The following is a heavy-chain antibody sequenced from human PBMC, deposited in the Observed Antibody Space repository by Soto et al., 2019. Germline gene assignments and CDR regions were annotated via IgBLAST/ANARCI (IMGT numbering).Heavy chain of an antibody. D-gene: IGHD3-22*01. CDR3: ARAPIRSYYYDSSGYRPRPNWFDP. CDR2: IYYSGGT. V-gene: IGHV4-30-4*01. J-gene: IGHJ5*02. CDR1: GASISSGDYF. Sequence: QVQLQESGPGLVKPSQTLSLTCIVSGASISSGDYFWSWIRQPPGKGLECIAYIYYSGGTYYNPSLESRVTISVDTSKNQFSLKLSSVTAADTATYYCARAPIRSYYYDSSGYRPRPNWFDPWGQGTLVTVSS.